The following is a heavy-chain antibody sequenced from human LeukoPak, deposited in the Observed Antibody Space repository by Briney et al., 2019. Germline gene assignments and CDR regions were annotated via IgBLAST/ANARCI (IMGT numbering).Heavy chain of an antibody. V-gene: IGHV4-59*01. CDR1: GGSISSYY. Sequence: PSETLSLTCTVSGGSISSYYWSWIRQLPGKGLEWIGYIYYSGSTNYNPSLKSRVTISVDTSKNQFSLKLSSVTAADTAVYYCAAASFEAQYYYYYYYGMDVWGQGTTVTVSS. CDR2: IYYSGST. CDR3: AAASFEAQYYYYYYYGMDV. D-gene: IGHD2-15*01. J-gene: IGHJ6*02.